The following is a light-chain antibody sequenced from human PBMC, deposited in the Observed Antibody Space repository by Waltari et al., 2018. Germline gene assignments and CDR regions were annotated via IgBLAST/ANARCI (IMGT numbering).Light chain of an antibody. CDR3: QQYYSTPPA. Sequence: DIVMTQSPDSLAVSLGERATIHFKSPQSVLYSSNNKNYLAWYQQKPGQPPKLLIYWASTRESGVPDRFSGSGSGTDFTLTISSLQAEDVAVYYCQQYYSTPPAFGGGTKVGIK. V-gene: IGKV4-1*01. CDR2: WAS. CDR1: QSVLYSSNNKNY. J-gene: IGKJ4*01.